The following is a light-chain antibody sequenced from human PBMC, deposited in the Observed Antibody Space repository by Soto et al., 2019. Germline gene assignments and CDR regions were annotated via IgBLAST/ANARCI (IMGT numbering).Light chain of an antibody. CDR1: ESVGSH. V-gene: IGKV3-15*01. Sequence: DTVMTQSPATLSVSPGETATLSCRASESVGSHLAWYQQKPGQAPRLLIYGVSTRATGIPASFRGSGSETEFTLTVSSLQSEDFAVYYCQQYDNWPPWTFGQGTKVEI. CDR3: QQYDNWPPWT. J-gene: IGKJ1*01. CDR2: GVS.